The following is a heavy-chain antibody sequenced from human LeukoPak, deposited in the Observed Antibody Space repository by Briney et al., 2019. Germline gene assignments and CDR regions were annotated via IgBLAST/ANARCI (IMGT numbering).Heavy chain of an antibody. CDR2: ISSSSSYI. D-gene: IGHD2-2*01. CDR3: STSRFCSSTSCLFPFDN. Sequence: GGSLRLSCAASGFPFSSYNMNWVGQAPGKGLEWVSAISSSSSYIYYADSLKGRFTILRDNAKNSLYLQINSLRAEDTSVYYCSTSRFCSSTSCLFPFDNWGQGTLVTVSS. J-gene: IGHJ4*02. CDR1: GFPFSSYN. V-gene: IGHV3-21*01.